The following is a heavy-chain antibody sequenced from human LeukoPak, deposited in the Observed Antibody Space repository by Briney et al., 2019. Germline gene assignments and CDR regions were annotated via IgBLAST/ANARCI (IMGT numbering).Heavy chain of an antibody. J-gene: IGHJ5*02. V-gene: IGHV4-59*01. Sequence: SETLSLTCTVSGGSISSYYWSWIRQPPGKGLEWIGYIYYSGSTNYKPSLKSRVTISVDTTKNQFSLKLNSVTAADTAVYYCARGGYYGSGNDFRFDPWGQGTLVTVSS. CDR1: GGSISSYY. D-gene: IGHD3-10*01. CDR2: IYYSGST. CDR3: ARGGYYGSGNDFRFDP.